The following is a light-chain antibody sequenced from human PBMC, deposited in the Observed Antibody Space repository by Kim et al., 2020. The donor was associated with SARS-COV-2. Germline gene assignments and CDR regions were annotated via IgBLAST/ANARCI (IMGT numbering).Light chain of an antibody. J-gene: IGKJ2*01. CDR1: QSVSHF. V-gene: IGKV3-11*01. CDR2: DAS. Sequence: LSPGETATLSCRASQSVSHFLAWYQQKPGQAPRLLIYDASNRAPGIPARFSASGSGTDFTLTISSLEPEDFAVYYCQQRTNWPPFTFGQGTKLEI. CDR3: QQRTNWPPFT.